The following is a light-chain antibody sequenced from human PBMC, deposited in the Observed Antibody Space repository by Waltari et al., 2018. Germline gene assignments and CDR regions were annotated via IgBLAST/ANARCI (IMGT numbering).Light chain of an antibody. CDR3: QQRSSWVT. CDR1: QSVGTY. V-gene: IGKV3-11*01. Sequence: EIVLTQSPATLSLSPGQRVTLSCRASQSVGTYLAWYQQKPGQAPRLLIYDASNRATGIPARFSGSGSGTDFTLTISGLEPEDFAVYYCQQRSSWVTFGPGTKVDIK. CDR2: DAS. J-gene: IGKJ3*01.